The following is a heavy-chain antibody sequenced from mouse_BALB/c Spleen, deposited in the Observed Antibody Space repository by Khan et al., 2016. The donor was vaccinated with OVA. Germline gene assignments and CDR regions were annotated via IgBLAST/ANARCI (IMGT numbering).Heavy chain of an antibody. CDR1: GYSITSGYG. CDR2: ISYSGST. J-gene: IGHJ2*01. D-gene: IGHD1-2*01. CDR3: ARTARIKY. Sequence: EVQLQESGPGLEKPSQSLSLTCTVTGYSITSGYGWNWIRQFPGNKLEWMGYISYSGSTNYNPSLKSRISITRDTSKNQFFLQLNSVTTKDTATYYCARTARIKYWGQGTTLTVSS. V-gene: IGHV3-2*02.